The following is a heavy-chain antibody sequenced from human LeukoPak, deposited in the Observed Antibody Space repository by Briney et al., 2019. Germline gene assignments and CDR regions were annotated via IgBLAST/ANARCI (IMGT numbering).Heavy chain of an antibody. D-gene: IGHD6-19*01. CDR3: ARIRTRDGYSSGWYWFDP. Sequence: GASVKVSCKASGYTFTGYYMHWVRQAPGQGLEWMGWINPNSGGTNYAQKFQGRVTMTGDTSISTAYMELSRLRSDDTAVYYCARIRTRDGYSSGWYWFDPWGQGTLVTVSS. J-gene: IGHJ5*02. CDR2: INPNSGGT. CDR1: GYTFTGYY. V-gene: IGHV1-2*02.